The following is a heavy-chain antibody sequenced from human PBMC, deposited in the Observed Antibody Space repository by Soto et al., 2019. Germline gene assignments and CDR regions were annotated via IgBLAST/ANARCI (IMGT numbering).Heavy chain of an antibody. CDR3: ANLSSGCYAVFFAL. Sequence: EVQLLESGGGLVQPGGSLRLSCTASGFTFSRHAMTWVRQAPGKGLEWVSGLSDSGASIYYADSVKGRFTISRDNSINTLYLQMNPLRAEDAALYYCANLSSGCYAVFFALWGQGTLATVSS. V-gene: IGHV3-23*01. J-gene: IGHJ4*02. CDR1: GFTFSRHA. D-gene: IGHD3-16*01. CDR2: LSDSGASI.